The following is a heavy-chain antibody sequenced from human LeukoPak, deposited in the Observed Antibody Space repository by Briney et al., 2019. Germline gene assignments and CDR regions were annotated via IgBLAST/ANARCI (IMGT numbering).Heavy chain of an antibody. CDR2: IYSGGST. CDR3: AGPHGHRNQLLSDNWFDP. J-gene: IGHJ5*02. V-gene: IGHV3-53*01. CDR1: GFTVSSNY. Sequence: GGSLRLSRAASGFTVSSNYMSWVRQAPGKGLEWVSVIYSGGSTYYADSVKGRFTISRDNSKNTLYLQMNSLRAEDTAVYYCAGPHGHRNQLLSDNWFDPWGQGTLVTVSS. D-gene: IGHD2-2*01.